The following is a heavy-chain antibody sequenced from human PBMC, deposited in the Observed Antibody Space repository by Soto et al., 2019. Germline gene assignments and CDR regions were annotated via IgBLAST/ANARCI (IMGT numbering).Heavy chain of an antibody. J-gene: IGHJ4*02. CDR2: IYYSGTT. D-gene: IGHD3-22*01. V-gene: IGHV4-31*03. CDR3: ASTYYTGSSGPFDY. CDR1: GDSISSGGYY. Sequence: QVQLQESGPGLVKPSQTLSLTCTVSGDSISSGGYYWSWIRQHPGKGLEWIGYIYYSGTTYYNPSLESRVTISADTSEHQFSLKVNSVTVADTAVYYCASTYYTGSSGPFDYWGQGTLVTVSS.